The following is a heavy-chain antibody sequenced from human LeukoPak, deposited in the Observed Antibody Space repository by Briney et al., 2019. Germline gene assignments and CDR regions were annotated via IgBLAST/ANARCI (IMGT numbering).Heavy chain of an antibody. V-gene: IGHV1-18*04. Sequence: ASVKVSCKASGYTFSNYGISWVRQAPGLGLEWMGWTSYNGNTNYAQKFQDRVTMATNTSISTAYMELSSLRSEDTAVYYCARGSYTGTYIVDFWGQGTLVTVSS. J-gene: IGHJ4*02. CDR1: GYTFSNYG. CDR3: ARGSYTGTYIVDF. D-gene: IGHD1-26*01. CDR2: TSYNGNT.